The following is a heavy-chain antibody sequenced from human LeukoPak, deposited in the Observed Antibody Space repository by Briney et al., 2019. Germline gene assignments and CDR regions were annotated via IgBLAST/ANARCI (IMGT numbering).Heavy chain of an antibody. CDR3: ARQLGYCSSTSCYADKVDY. J-gene: IGHJ4*02. CDR2: IYYSGST. Sequence: SETLSLNCTVSGGSIRSSSYYWGWIRQPPGKGLEWIGSIYYSGSTYYNPSLKSRVTISVDTSKNQFSLKLSSVTAADTAVYYCARQLGYCSSTSCYADKVDYWGQGTLVTVSS. V-gene: IGHV4-39*01. D-gene: IGHD2-2*01. CDR1: GGSIRSSSYY.